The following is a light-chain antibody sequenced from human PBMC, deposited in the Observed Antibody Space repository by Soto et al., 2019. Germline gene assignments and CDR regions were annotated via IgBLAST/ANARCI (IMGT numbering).Light chain of an antibody. CDR2: DAS. CDR3: QHRHN. J-gene: IGKJ3*01. Sequence: EVVLTQSPATLSLSPGDRATLSCRASQSVSIDFAWYQQKPGQAPRLLIYDASNRATGIPARFSGSGSGTDFTLTISILEPEDFAVYYCQHRHNFGPGTKVDI. CDR1: QSVSID. V-gene: IGKV3-11*01.